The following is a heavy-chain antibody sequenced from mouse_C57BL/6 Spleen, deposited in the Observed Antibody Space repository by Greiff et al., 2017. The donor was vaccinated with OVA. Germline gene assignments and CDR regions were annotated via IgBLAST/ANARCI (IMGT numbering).Heavy chain of an antibody. Sequence: VKLMESGPELVKPGASVKISCKASGYAFSSSWMNWVKQRPGKGLEWIGRIYPGDGDTNYNGKFKGKATLTADKSSSTAYMQLSSLTSEDSAVYFCARSHSSGYGYYAMDYWGQGTSVTVSS. D-gene: IGHD3-2*02. CDR1: GYAFSSSW. CDR3: ARSHSSGYGYYAMDY. J-gene: IGHJ4*01. CDR2: IYPGDGDT. V-gene: IGHV1-82*01.